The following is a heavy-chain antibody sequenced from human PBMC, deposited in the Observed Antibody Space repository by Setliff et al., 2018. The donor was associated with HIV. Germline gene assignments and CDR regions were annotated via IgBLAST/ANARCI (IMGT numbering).Heavy chain of an antibody. CDR3: AREKRQIWSTDYYYHYGLDV. Sequence: LSETLSLTCIASGDSIGITNYYWGWIRQPPGRGLEWVGSIYQSGRTFYNPSLSGRVTVSIATSKNQFSLKLTSVTAADTAVYYCAREKRQIWSTDYYYHYGLDVWGQGITVTVSS. CDR1: GDSIGITNYY. D-gene: IGHD5-18*01. J-gene: IGHJ6*02. V-gene: IGHV4-39*07. CDR2: IYQSGRT.